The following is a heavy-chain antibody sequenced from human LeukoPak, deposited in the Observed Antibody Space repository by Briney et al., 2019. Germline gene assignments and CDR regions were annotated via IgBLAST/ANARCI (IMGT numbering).Heavy chain of an antibody. CDR3: ARRQLYYYYLDV. CDR2: IYYSGST. CDR1: GGSISSSSYY. Sequence: PSETLSLTCTVSGGSISSSSYYWGWIRQPPGKGLEWIGSIYYSGSTYYNPSLKRRVTISVDTSKNQFSLKLSSVTAADTAVYYCARRQLYYYYLDVWGKGTTVTVSS. D-gene: IGHD4-11*01. J-gene: IGHJ6*03. V-gene: IGHV4-39*01.